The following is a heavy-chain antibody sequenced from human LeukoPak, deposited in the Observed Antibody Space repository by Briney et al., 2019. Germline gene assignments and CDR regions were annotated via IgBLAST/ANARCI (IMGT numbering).Heavy chain of an antibody. V-gene: IGHV4-38-2*02. CDR2: IYHNGGA. J-gene: IGHJ5*02. Sequence: PSETLSLTCAVPSYSINNGYQWAWIRQSPGRGLEWIGSIYHNGGAHYNPSLRSRVVISVDTSNNQFSLRLSSVTVADTAVYYCARDPRWLTPDCTSTSCYENYFDPWGRGTLVTVSS. CDR3: ARDPRWLTPDCTSTSCYENYFDP. D-gene: IGHD2-2*01. CDR1: SYSINNGYQ.